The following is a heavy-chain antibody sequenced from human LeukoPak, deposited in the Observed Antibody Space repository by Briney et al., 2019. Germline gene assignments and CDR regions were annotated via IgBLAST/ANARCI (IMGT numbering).Heavy chain of an antibody. Sequence: GGSLRLSCAASGFTFSSYAMSWVRQAPGKGLEWVSAISGSGGSTYYADSVKGRFTISRDNAKNSLYLQMNSLRAEDTAVYYCARALGLAYFDYWGQGTLVTVSS. J-gene: IGHJ4*02. CDR2: ISGSGGST. V-gene: IGHV3-23*01. CDR3: ARALGLAYFDY. CDR1: GFTFSSYA.